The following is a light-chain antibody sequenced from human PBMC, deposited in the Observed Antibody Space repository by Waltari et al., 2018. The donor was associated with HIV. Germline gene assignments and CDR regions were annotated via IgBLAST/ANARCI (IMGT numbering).Light chain of an antibody. CDR1: QSVSSSY. J-gene: IGKJ1*01. CDR3: QQYGSSPWT. Sequence: IVLPQSPGTLASSPGERATLSCRASQSVSSSYLAWYQQKPGQAPRLLIYGASSRATGIPDRFSGSGSGTDFTLTISRLEPEDFAVYYCQQYGSSPWTFGQGTKVEIK. CDR2: GAS. V-gene: IGKV3-20*01.